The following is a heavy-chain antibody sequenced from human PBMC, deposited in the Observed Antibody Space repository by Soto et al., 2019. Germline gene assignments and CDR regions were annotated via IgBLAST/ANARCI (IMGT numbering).Heavy chain of an antibody. CDR1: GVSINKYA. D-gene: IGHD3-10*01. J-gene: IGHJ4*02. CDR3: ARASYFRPSGSYYFVS. V-gene: IGHV4-59*12. Sequence: PSETLSLTCTVSGVSINKYAWTWIRQNPEKGLEWIGYVYSNGNTRSSPSLQSRVSMSVDTSKSHFSLRLSSVTAADTAVYFCARASYFRPSGSYYFVSWGQGTLVTVSS. CDR2: VYSNGNT.